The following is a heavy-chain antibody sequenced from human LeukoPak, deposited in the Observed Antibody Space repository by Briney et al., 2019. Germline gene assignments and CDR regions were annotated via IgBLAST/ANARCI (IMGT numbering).Heavy chain of an antibody. CDR3: ARGPGGTGSLFDY. J-gene: IGHJ4*02. Sequence: ASVKVSCKXSGYTFTSYDINWVRQATRQGLEWMGRMNPNSGDTGYLQKFQGRVTMTRSTSISTAYMELSSLRSEDTAVYYCARGPGGTGSLFDYWGQGTPVTVSS. V-gene: IGHV1-8*01. CDR1: GYTFTSYD. D-gene: IGHD7-27*01. CDR2: MNPNSGDT.